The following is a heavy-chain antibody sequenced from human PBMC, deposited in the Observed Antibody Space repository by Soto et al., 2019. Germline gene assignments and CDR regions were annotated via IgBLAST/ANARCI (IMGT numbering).Heavy chain of an antibody. D-gene: IGHD3-10*01. Sequence: SETLSLSCTVSGGSISSYYWSWIRQPPGKGLEWIGYIYYSGSTNYNPSLKSRVTISVDTSKNQFSLKLSSVTAADTAVYYCARDAVSHLFLWFGELREVAFDIWGQGTMVTVSS. CDR1: GGSISSYY. CDR2: IYYSGST. J-gene: IGHJ3*02. CDR3: ARDAVSHLFLWFGELREVAFDI. V-gene: IGHV4-59*12.